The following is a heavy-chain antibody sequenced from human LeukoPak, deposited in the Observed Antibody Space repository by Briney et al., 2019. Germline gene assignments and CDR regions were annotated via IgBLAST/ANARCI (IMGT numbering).Heavy chain of an antibody. CDR3: ARDPTSVLLWFGESPSFDY. CDR2: IKQDGSEK. Sequence: GGSLRLSCAASGFSFSNYAMTWVRQAPGKGLEWVANIKQDGSEKYYVDSVKGRFTISRDNAKNSLYLQMNSLRAEDTAVYYCARDPTSVLLWFGESPSFDYWGQGTLVTVSS. CDR1: GFSFSNYA. D-gene: IGHD3-10*01. J-gene: IGHJ4*02. V-gene: IGHV3-7*01.